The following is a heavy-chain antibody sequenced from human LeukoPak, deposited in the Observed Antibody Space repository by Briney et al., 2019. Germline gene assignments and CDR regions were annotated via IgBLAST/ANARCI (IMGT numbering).Heavy chain of an antibody. J-gene: IGHJ4*02. CDR3: AREARGLRFSSSWYYFDY. V-gene: IGHV4-31*03. CDR2: IYYSGST. CDR1: GGSISSGGYY. Sequence: PSQTLSLTCTVSGGSISSGGYYWSWIRQHPGKGLEWIGYIYYSGSTYYNPPLKSRVTISVDTSKNQFSLKLSSVTAADTAVYYCAREARGLRFSSSWYYFDYWGQGTLVTVSS. D-gene: IGHD6-13*01.